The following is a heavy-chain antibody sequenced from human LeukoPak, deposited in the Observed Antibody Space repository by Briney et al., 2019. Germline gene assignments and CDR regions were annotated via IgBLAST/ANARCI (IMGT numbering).Heavy chain of an antibody. J-gene: IGHJ6*03. CDR3: ARSGSVESYYYYYMDV. CDR2: INTDGSST. V-gene: IGHV3-74*01. CDR1: GFPFSSYW. D-gene: IGHD3-3*01. Sequence: GGSLRLSCAASGFPFSSYWMHWVRQAPGKGLVWVSRINTDGSSTSYADSVKGRFTISRDNAKNTLYLQMNSLRAEDTAVYYCARSGSVESYYYYYMDVWGKGTTVTVSS.